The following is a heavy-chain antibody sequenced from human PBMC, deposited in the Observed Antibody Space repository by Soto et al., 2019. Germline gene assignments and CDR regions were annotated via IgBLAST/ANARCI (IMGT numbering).Heavy chain of an antibody. CDR3: ARAGRQQLVRVNYYFDY. Sequence: PGGSLRLSCAASGFTFSSYAMHWVRQAPGKGLEWVAVISYDGSNKYYADSVKGRFTISRDNSKNTLYLQMNSLRAEDTAVYYCARAGRQQLVRVNYYFDYWGQGTLVTV. J-gene: IGHJ4*02. CDR2: ISYDGSNK. V-gene: IGHV3-30-3*01. CDR1: GFTFSSYA. D-gene: IGHD6-13*01.